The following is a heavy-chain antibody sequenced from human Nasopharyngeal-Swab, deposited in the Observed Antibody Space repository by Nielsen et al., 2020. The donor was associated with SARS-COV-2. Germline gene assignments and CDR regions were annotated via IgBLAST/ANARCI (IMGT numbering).Heavy chain of an antibody. Sequence: GGSLRLSCAASGFTFSNYGMHWVRQAPGKGLEWVAVIWHDGSNKYYADSVKGRFTISRDNSKNTLYLQMNSLRAEDTAVYYCARPYGSGVYYFDYWGQGTLVTVSS. CDR1: GFTFSNYG. V-gene: IGHV3-33*08. D-gene: IGHD3-10*01. J-gene: IGHJ4*02. CDR3: ARPYGSGVYYFDY. CDR2: IWHDGSNK.